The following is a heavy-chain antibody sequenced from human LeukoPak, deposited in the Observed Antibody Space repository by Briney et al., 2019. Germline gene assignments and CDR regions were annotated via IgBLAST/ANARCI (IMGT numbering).Heavy chain of an antibody. CDR3: ARVTCGGDCYHYYYYYYMDV. CDR2: IYYSGST. D-gene: IGHD2-21*02. CDR1: GGSISSSSYY. J-gene: IGHJ6*03. V-gene: IGHV4-39*07. Sequence: PSETLSLTCTVSGGSISSSSYYWGWTRQPPGKGLEWIGSIYYSGSTYYNPSLKSRVTISVDTSKNQFSLKLSSVTAADTAVYYCARVTCGGDCYHYYYYYYMDVWGKGTTVTVSS.